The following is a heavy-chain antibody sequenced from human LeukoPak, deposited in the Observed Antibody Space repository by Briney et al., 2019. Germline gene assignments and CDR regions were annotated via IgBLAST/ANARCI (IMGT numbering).Heavy chain of an antibody. Sequence: ASVKVSFKASGYTFISYYIHWVRQAPGQGLEWMGLINPSDGSTMYAQRFRGRVTMTRDTSTSTVYMEVSSLGSDDTAVYYCARERPSSCYFDYWGLGTLVTVSS. CDR3: ARERPSSCYFDY. J-gene: IGHJ4*02. CDR2: INPSDGST. CDR1: GYTFISYY. V-gene: IGHV1-46*01.